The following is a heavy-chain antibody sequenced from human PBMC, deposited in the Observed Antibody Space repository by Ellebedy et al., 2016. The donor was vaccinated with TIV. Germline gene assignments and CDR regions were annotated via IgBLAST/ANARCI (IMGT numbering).Heavy chain of an antibody. D-gene: IGHD3-22*01. CDR2: IRSKANSYAT. V-gene: IGHV3-73*01. CDR3: ARDLPADSSGYYYVLPDAFDI. J-gene: IGHJ3*02. CDR1: GFTFSGSA. Sequence: GGSLRLXCAASGFTFSGSAMHWVRQASGKGLEWVGRIRSKANSYATAYAASVKGRFTISRDDSKNTAYLQMNSLRAEDTAVYYCARDLPADSSGYYYVLPDAFDIWGQGTMVTVSS.